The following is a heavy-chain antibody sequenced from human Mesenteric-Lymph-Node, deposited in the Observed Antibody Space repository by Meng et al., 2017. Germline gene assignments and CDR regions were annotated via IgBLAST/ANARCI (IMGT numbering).Heavy chain of an antibody. Sequence: QVQLLQSGVGVKKPGSSVKVSVKAFGGTFSSYAISWVRQAPGQGLEWMGGIIPIFGTANYAQKFQGRVTITADKSTSTAYMELSSLRSEDTAVYYCAYLFSGGSYYFDYWGQGTLVTVSS. V-gene: IGHV1-69*06. D-gene: IGHD2-21*01. J-gene: IGHJ4*02. CDR3: AYLFSGGSYYFDY. CDR2: IIPIFGTA. CDR1: GGTFSSYA.